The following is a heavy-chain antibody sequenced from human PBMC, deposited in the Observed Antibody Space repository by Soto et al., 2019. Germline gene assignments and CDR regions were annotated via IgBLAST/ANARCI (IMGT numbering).Heavy chain of an antibody. Sequence: QVHLVQSGAEVKKPGASVKVSCKASGYTFTNYGIIWVRQAPGQGLEWMGWISANNGHTHYTQKVQGRVTMTTDTSTSKAYMELRSLRSDDTAVYYCARSTDYYGSGSNAFYYWGQGTLVTVSS. CDR3: ARSTDYYGSGSNAFYY. D-gene: IGHD3-10*01. J-gene: IGHJ4*02. CDR2: ISANNGHT. V-gene: IGHV1-18*01. CDR1: GYTFTNYG.